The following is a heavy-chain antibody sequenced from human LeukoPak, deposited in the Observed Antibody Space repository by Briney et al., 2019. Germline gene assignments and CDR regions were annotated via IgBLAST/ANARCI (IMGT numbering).Heavy chain of an antibody. CDR2: INPNSGGT. J-gene: IGHJ4*02. CDR1: GYTFTGYY. V-gene: IGHV1-2*06. D-gene: IGHD1-7*01. CDR3: ARRGTGTTSPIDY. Sequence: ASVKVSCKASGYTFTGYYMHWVRQAPGQGLEWMGRINPNSGGTNYAQKFQGRVTMTRDTSISTAYMELSRLRSDDTAVYYCARRGTGTTSPIDYWGQGTLVTVSS.